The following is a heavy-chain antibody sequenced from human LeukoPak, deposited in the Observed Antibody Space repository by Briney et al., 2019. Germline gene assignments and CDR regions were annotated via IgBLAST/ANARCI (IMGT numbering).Heavy chain of an antibody. J-gene: IGHJ4*02. Sequence: GGSLRLSCATSGFTFSSYAISWVRQAPGKGLEWVSVISGGGDRTYYADSVRGRFTISRDNSKNTLYLQMNSLRAEDSAVFYCAKGSDLWFGETWGQGTLVTVSS. CDR3: AKGSDLWFGET. V-gene: IGHV3-23*01. CDR2: ISGGGDRT. CDR1: GFTFSSYA. D-gene: IGHD3-10*01.